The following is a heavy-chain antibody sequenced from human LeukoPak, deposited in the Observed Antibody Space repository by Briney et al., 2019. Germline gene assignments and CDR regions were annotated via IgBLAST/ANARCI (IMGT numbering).Heavy chain of an antibody. J-gene: IGHJ4*02. V-gene: IGHV3-30*02. Sequence: PGGSLRLSCAASGFTFSSYGMHWVRQAPGKGLEWVAFIRYDGSNKYYADSVKGRFTISRDNSKNTLYLQMNSLRAEDTAVYYCVMCPCGLFIECSFDYWSQGTLVNVSS. CDR1: GFTFSSYG. CDR3: VMCPCGLFIECSFDY. CDR2: IRYDGSNK. D-gene: IGHD2-21*01.